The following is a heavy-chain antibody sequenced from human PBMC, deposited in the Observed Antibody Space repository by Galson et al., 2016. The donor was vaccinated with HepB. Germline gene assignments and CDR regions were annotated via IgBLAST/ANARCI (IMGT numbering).Heavy chain of an antibody. Sequence: SLRLSCAVAGFRVGQNTMIWVRQAPGKGLEWVPVIYGGDRTQYADSVKGRFIISRDKSNNSLSLQMNNVRVDDTAVYYCATRFCRAGSCYSGVLDSWGQGIRVTVSS. J-gene: IGHJ4*02. V-gene: IGHV3-53*01. CDR1: GFRVGQNT. D-gene: IGHD2-15*01. CDR3: ATRFCRAGSCYSGVLDS. CDR2: IYGGDRT.